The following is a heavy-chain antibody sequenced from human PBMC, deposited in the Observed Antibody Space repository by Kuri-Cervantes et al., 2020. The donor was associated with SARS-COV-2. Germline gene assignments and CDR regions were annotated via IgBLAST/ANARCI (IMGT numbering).Heavy chain of an antibody. Sequence: SQTLSLTCAISGDSVSSNSAAWNWIRQSPSRGLEWLGRTYYRSKWYNDYAVSVKSRITINPDTSKNQFSLQLNSVTAADTAVYYCARVSDLGYCSSTSCYGADDYYYYGMGVWGQGTTVTVSS. D-gene: IGHD2-2*01. J-gene: IGHJ6*02. V-gene: IGHV6-1*01. CDR3: ARVSDLGYCSSTSCYGADDYYYYGMGV. CDR1: GDSVSSNSAA. CDR2: TYYRSKWYN.